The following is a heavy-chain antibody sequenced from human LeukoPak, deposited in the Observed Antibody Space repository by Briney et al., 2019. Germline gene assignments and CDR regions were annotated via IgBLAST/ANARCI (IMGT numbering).Heavy chain of an antibody. Sequence: PGGSLRLSCAASGFTFSSYSMNWVRQAPGKGLEWVSYISSSSSTMYYADSVKGRFTISRDNAKNSLYLQMNSLRAEDTAVYYCARASPKWFGESVYYFDYWGQGTLVTVSS. V-gene: IGHV3-48*01. J-gene: IGHJ4*02. D-gene: IGHD3-10*01. CDR1: GFTFSSYS. CDR3: ARASPKWFGESVYYFDY. CDR2: ISSSSSTM.